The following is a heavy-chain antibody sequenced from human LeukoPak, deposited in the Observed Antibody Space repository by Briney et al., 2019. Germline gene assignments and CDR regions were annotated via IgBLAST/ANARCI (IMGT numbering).Heavy chain of an antibody. CDR1: GATFNSYS. CDR3: ARVGCSSVSCYYYHMDV. CDR2: IIPMLGIA. J-gene: IGHJ6*03. D-gene: IGHD2-2*01. V-gene: IGHV1-69*04. Sequence: GASVKVSCKASGATFNSYSISWVRQAPGQGLEWMGRIIPMLGIANYARKFQGRVTITADRSTSTAYMDVSSLRSEDTAVYYCARVGCSSVSCYYYHMDVWGKGTTVTVSS.